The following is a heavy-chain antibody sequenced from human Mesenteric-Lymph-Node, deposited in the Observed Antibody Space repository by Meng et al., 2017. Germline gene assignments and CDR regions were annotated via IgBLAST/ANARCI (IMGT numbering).Heavy chain of an antibody. CDR3: ARGNHGVYVAKFEY. Sequence: SETLSLTCAISGDSVTSNSAAWNWIRQSPSRGLEWLGRTYYRSKWYNDYAVSVKSRITINPDTSKNQFSLQLTSATPEDTAVYFCARGNHGVYVAKFEYWGQGTLVTVSS. CDR2: TYYRSKWYN. V-gene: IGHV6-1*01. J-gene: IGHJ4*02. CDR1: GDSVTSNSAA. D-gene: IGHD2-8*01.